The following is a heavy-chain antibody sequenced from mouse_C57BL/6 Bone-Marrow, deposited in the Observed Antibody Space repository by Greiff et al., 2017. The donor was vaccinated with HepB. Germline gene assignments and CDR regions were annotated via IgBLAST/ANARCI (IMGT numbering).Heavy chain of an antibody. D-gene: IGHD2-3*01. CDR1: GYTFTSYW. J-gene: IGHJ3*01. V-gene: IGHV1-52*01. Sequence: VKVVESGAELVRPGSSVKLSCKASGYTFTSYWMHWVKQRPIQGLEWIGNIDPSDSETHYNQKFKDKATLTVDKSSSTAYMQLSSLTSEDSAVYYCARWGWLPFAYWGQGTLVTVSA. CDR2: IDPSDSET. CDR3: ARWGWLPFAY.